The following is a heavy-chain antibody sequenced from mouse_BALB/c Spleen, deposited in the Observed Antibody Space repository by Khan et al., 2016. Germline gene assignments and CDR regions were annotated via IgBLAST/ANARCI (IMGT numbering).Heavy chain of an antibody. CDR3: SRGGYTTLFDY. J-gene: IGHJ2*01. CDR2: INTYTGEP. D-gene: IGHD2-12*01. CDR1: GYTFTNYG. V-gene: IGHV9-3-1*01. Sequence: QIQLVQSGPELKKPGETVKISCKAPGYTFTNYGMNWVKQAPGKGLKWMGWINTYTGEPTYADDFKGRFAFSLETSASTAYLQINNLKNEDTATCFCSRGGYTTLFDYWGQGTTLTVSS.